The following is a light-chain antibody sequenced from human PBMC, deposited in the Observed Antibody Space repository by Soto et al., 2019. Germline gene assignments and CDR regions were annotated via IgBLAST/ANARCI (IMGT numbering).Light chain of an antibody. CDR3: QQYNNWPPT. V-gene: IGKV3-15*01. CDR1: QSVSSK. CDR2: GAS. J-gene: IGKJ1*01. Sequence: EIVMTQSPATLSVSPGERATLSCRASQSVSSKLAWYQQKPGQAPRLLIYGASTRSTGIPARFSGSGSGTEFCLTLSSLQSEDFALYYCQQYNNWPPTFGQGTKVEIK.